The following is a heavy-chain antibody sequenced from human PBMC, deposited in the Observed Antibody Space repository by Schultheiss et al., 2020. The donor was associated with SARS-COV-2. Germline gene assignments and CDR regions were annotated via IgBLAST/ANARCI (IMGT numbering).Heavy chain of an antibody. D-gene: IGHD5-18*01. CDR1: GFSLNTRRVG. V-gene: IGHV2-5*02. Sequence: SGPTLVKPTQTLTLTCTFSGFSLNTRRVGVGWIRQPPGKALEWLALIYWDDDKRYSPSLKSRLTITKDTSKNQVVLTMTNMDPVDTATYYCAHSRYTAMVTLMDVWGKGTTVTVSS. J-gene: IGHJ6*04. CDR3: AHSRYTAMVTLMDV. CDR2: IYWDDDK.